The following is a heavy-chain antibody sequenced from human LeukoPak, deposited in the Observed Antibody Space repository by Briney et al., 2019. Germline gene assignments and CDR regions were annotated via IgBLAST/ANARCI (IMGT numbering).Heavy chain of an antibody. Sequence: GRSLRLSCAASGFTFSSYAMHWVRQAPGKGLEWVAVISYDGSNKYYADSVKGRFTISRDNAKNSLYLQMNSLRAEDTAVYYCARGGVREGNDAFDIWGQGTMVTVSS. D-gene: IGHD3-16*01. J-gene: IGHJ3*02. CDR1: GFTFSSYA. CDR3: ARGGVREGNDAFDI. CDR2: ISYDGSNK. V-gene: IGHV3-30*04.